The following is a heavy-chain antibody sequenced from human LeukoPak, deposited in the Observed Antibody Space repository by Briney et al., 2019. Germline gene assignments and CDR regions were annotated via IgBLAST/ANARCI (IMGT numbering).Heavy chain of an antibody. J-gene: IGHJ4*02. V-gene: IGHV4-38-2*02. D-gene: IGHD2-8*02. Sequence: SETLSLTCTVSGYSISSGYYWGWIRQPPGKGLEWIGSIYHSGSTYYNPSLKSRVTISVDTSKNQFSLKLSSVTAADTAVYYCARGTGFDYWGQGTLVTVSS. CDR1: GYSISSGYY. CDR2: IYHSGST. CDR3: ARGTGFDY.